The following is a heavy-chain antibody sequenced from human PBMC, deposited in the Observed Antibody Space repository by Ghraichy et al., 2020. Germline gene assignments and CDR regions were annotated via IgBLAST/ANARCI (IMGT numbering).Heavy chain of an antibody. Sequence: GGSLRLSCAAFGVTVSTSYMSWVRQSPGNGLEWVSIIYDGGSTYYADSVKDRFTISRDNSKNTLYLQMDSLRVEDTAMYYCARATRGSTSCCDFDYWGQGTLVTVSS. CDR2: IYDGGST. D-gene: IGHD2-2*01. J-gene: IGHJ4*02. CDR3: ARATRGSTSCCDFDY. CDR1: GVTVSTSY. V-gene: IGHV3-53*01.